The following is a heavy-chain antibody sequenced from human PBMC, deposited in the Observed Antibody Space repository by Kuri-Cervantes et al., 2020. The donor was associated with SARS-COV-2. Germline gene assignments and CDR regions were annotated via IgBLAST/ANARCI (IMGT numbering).Heavy chain of an antibody. CDR2: IYHSGST. CDR3: ARGDIPDY. V-gene: IGHV4-4*02. J-gene: IGHJ4*02. D-gene: IGHD5-12*01. Sequence: SETLSLTCAVSGGSISSSNWWSWVRQPPGKGLEWIGEIYHSGSTNYNPSLKSRVTISVDTSKNQFPLKLSSVTAADTAVYYCARGDIPDYWGQGTLVTVSS. CDR1: GGSISSSNW.